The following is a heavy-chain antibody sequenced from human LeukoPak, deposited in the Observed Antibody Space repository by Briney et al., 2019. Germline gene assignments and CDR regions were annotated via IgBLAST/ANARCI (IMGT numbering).Heavy chain of an antibody. CDR3: ATDSTVRGPIPRGYFDY. Sequence: ASVKVSCKVSGYTFTDYYMHWVQQAPGKGLEWMGLVDPEDGETIYAEKFQGRVTITADTSTDTAYMQLSSLRSEDTAVYHCATDSTVRGPIPRGYFDYWGQGTLVTVSS. CDR1: GYTFTDYY. D-gene: IGHD3-10*01. CDR2: VDPEDGET. V-gene: IGHV1-69-2*01. J-gene: IGHJ4*02.